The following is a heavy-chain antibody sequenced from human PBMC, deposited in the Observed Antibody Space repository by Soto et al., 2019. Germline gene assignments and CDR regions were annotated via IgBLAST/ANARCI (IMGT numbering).Heavy chain of an antibody. CDR3: ERVCVELATIHASDI. D-gene: IGHD5-12*01. V-gene: IGHV1-69*06. Sequence: QVQLVQSGAEVKKPGSSVKVSCKASGGTFNTYAINWVRQAPGQGLEWMGGLLPIFDTPVYAQKFQGRVTITADKSTNTAYMDLSSLRSEDTAVYYCERVCVELATIHASDIWSQGTMVTVSS. CDR1: GGTFNTYA. J-gene: IGHJ3*02. CDR2: LLPIFDTP.